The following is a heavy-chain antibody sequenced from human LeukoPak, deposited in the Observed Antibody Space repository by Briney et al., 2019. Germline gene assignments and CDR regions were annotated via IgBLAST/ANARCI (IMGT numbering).Heavy chain of an antibody. CDR2: ISYDGSNK. Sequence: GGSLRLSCAASGFTFSSYAMHWVRQAPGKGLEWVAVISYDGSNKYYADSVKGRFTISRDNSKNTLYLQMNSLRAEDTAVYYCAKDRAVVVVAVFDYWGQGILVTVSS. V-gene: IGHV3-30-3*01. D-gene: IGHD2-15*01. CDR3: AKDRAVVVVAVFDY. CDR1: GFTFSSYA. J-gene: IGHJ4*02.